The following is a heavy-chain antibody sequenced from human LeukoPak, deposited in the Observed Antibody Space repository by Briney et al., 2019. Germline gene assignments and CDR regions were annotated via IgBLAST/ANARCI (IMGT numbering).Heavy chain of an antibody. CDR2: IYRGGST. D-gene: IGHD6-13*01. Sequence: PGGSLRLSCAAAGFTVSSNHMSWVRQAPGKGLEWVSVIYRGGSTYYADSVKGRLTNSRDNSKNTLYLQMNSLRAEDTAVYYCASHSSSWYGFDYWGQGTLVTVSS. V-gene: IGHV3-53*01. J-gene: IGHJ4*02. CDR1: GFTVSSNH. CDR3: ASHSSSWYGFDY.